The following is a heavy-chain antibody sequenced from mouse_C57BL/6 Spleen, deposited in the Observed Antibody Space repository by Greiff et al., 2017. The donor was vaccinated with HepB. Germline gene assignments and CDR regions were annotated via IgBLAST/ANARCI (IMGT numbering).Heavy chain of an antibody. CDR2: INPNNGGT. CDR3: ARNWAYAMDY. V-gene: IGHV1-18*01. J-gene: IGHJ4*01. CDR1: GHTFTDYN. Sequence: EVQLQQSGPELVKPGASVKIPCKASGHTFTDYNMDWVKQSHGKSLEWIGDINPNNGGTIYNQKFKGKATLTVDKSSSTAYMELRSLTSEDTAVYYCARNWAYAMDYWGQGTSVTVSS. D-gene: IGHD4-1*01.